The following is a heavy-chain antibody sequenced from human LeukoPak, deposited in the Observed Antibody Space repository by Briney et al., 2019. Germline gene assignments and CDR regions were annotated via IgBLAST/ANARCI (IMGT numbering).Heavy chain of an antibody. D-gene: IGHD4-17*01. Sequence: ASVKVSCKSSGYTFTDYYIQWVRQAPGQGLKWMGRINPNSGATTYAQQFQGRVTMTRDTSITTAYMEVSRLTSDDTAVYYCATETTGTPRGVYWGLGTLVTVSS. J-gene: IGHJ4*02. CDR1: GYTFTDYY. CDR3: ATETTGTPRGVY. V-gene: IGHV1-2*02. CDR2: INPNSGAT.